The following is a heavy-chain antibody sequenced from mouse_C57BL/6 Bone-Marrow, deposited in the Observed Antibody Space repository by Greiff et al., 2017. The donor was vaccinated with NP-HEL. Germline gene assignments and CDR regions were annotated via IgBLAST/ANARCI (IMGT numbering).Heavy chain of an antibody. CDR3: ARCDPYYAMDY. J-gene: IGHJ4*01. CDR2: INPNNGGT. CDR1: GYTFTDYY. V-gene: IGHV1-26*01. Sequence: EVQLQQSGPELVKPGASVKISCKASGYTFTDYYMNWVKQSNGKSLEWIGDINPNNGGTSYNQKFKGKATLTVDKSSSTAYMELRSLTSEDSAVYYCARCDPYYAMDYWGQGTSVTVSS.